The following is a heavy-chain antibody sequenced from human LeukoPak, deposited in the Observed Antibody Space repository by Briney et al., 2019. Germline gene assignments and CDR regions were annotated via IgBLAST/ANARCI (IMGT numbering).Heavy chain of an antibody. V-gene: IGHV4-39*07. CDR2: IYYSGST. D-gene: IGHD3-10*01. CDR3: VRFVFDAFDI. J-gene: IGHJ3*02. CDR1: GGSISSSSYY. Sequence: PSETLSLTCTVSGGSISSSSYYWGWIRQPPGKGLEWIGSIYYSGSTNYNPSLKSRVTISVDTSKNQLSLKLSSVTAADTAVYYCVRFVFDAFDIWGQGTMVTVSS.